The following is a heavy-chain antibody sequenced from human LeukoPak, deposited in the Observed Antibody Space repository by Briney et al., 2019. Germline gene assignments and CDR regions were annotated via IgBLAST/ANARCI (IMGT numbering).Heavy chain of an antibody. D-gene: IGHD6-13*01. V-gene: IGHV4-4*02. J-gene: IGHJ4*02. CDR2: IYHSGST. CDR1: GCSISSSNW. Sequence: PSETLSLTCAVSGCSISSSNWWSWVRQPPGKGLEWIGEIYHSGSTNYNPSLKSRVTISVDKSKNQFSLKLSTVPAADTAVYYCARAGAAAGLDYWGQGTLVTVSS. CDR3: ARAGAAAGLDY.